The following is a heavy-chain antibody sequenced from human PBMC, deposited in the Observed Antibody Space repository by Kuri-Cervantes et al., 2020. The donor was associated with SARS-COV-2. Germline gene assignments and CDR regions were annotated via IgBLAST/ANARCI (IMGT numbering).Heavy chain of an antibody. V-gene: IGHV4-59*08. CDR1: GGSISSYY. D-gene: IGHD6-6*01. Sequence: SETLSLTCTVPGGSISSYYWSWIRQPPGKGLEWIGYIYYSGSTNYNPSLKSRVTISVDTSKNQISLKLSSVTAADTAVYYCARRPGEYSSSIARGPFDYWGQGTLVTVSS. J-gene: IGHJ4*02. CDR3: ARRPGEYSSSIARGPFDY. CDR2: IYYSGST.